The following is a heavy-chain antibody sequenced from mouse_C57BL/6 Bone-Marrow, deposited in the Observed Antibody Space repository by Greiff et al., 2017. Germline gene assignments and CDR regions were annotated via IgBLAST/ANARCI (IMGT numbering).Heavy chain of an antibody. V-gene: IGHV1-55*01. Sequence: VKLQQPGAELVKPGASVKMSCKASGYTFTSYWITWVKQRPGQGLEWIGDIYPGSGSTNYNEKFKSKATLTVDTSSSTAYMQLSSLTSEDSAVYYCAREWLLRGWFAYWGQGTLVTVSA. J-gene: IGHJ3*01. CDR3: AREWLLRGWFAY. CDR1: GYTFTSYW. CDR2: IYPGSGST. D-gene: IGHD2-3*01.